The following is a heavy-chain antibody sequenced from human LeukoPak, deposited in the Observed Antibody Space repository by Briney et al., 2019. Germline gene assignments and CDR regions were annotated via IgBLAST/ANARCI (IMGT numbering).Heavy chain of an antibody. D-gene: IGHD3-10*01. CDR1: GFTFSSYG. J-gene: IGHJ4*02. CDR2: IKQDGSEK. V-gene: IGHV3-7*01. CDR3: ASYGSGSPDYYFDY. Sequence: GGSLRLSCAASGFTFSSYGMHWVRQAPGKGLEWVANIKQDGSEKYYVDSVKGRFTISRDNAKNSLYLQMNSLRAEDTAVYYCASYGSGSPDYYFDYWGQGTLVTVSS.